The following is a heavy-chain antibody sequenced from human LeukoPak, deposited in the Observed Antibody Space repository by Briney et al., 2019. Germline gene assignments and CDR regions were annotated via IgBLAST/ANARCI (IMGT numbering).Heavy chain of an antibody. CDR1: GGSISSYY. CDR2: IYTSGST. V-gene: IGHV4-4*07. CDR3: AIVRSGVAATLHAFDI. D-gene: IGHD2/OR15-2a*01. Sequence: SETLSLTCTVSGGSISSYYWSWIRQPAGKGLEWIGRIYTSGSTNYNPSLKSRVTISVDKSKNQFSLKLSSVTAADTAVYYCAIVRSGVAATLHAFDISAQGPMVTVS. J-gene: IGHJ3*02.